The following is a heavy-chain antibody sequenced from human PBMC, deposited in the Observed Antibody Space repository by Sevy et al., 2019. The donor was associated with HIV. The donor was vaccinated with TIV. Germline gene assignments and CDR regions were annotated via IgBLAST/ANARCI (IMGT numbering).Heavy chain of an antibody. J-gene: IGHJ4*01. V-gene: IGHV3-23*01. CDR2: FSFGCGRI. Sequence: GGSLRLSCAASGFTFAKYSMSWVRQAPGKGLEWVSTFSFGCGRINYADSVKGRFTISRDDSKNTLFLQMNSLRGGDTATYFCSREGFTPPHYYRGHGTLVTVSS. D-gene: IGHD2-15*01. CDR3: SREGFTPPHYY. CDR1: GFTFAKYS.